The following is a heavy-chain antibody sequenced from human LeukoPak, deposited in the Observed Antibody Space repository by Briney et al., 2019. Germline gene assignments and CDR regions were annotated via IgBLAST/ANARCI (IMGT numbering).Heavy chain of an antibody. CDR2: IYTSGST. J-gene: IGHJ3*02. CDR3: AREDYQLLVSAFDI. Sequence: SETLSLTCTVSGGSISSYYWSWIRQPAGKGLEWIGRIYTSGSTNYNPSLKSRVTMSADTSKNQFSLKLSSVTAADTAVYYCAREDYQLLVSAFDIWGQGTMVTVSS. CDR1: GGSISSYY. D-gene: IGHD2-2*01. V-gene: IGHV4-4*07.